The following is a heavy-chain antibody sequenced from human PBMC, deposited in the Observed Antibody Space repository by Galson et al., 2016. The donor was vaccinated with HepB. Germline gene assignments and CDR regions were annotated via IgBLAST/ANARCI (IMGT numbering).Heavy chain of an antibody. Sequence: SLRLSCAASGFTFSNAWMNWVRQAPGKGLEWVGRIKSKTDGGAADYAAPVKGRFTISGDESKNTLYPQMTGLKTEDTAVYYCTTVLSTASMSGWYDWGFDSWGQGTLVTVAS. CDR2: IKSKTDGGAA. V-gene: IGHV3-15*07. CDR1: GFTFSNAW. D-gene: IGHD6-19*01. J-gene: IGHJ4*02. CDR3: TTVLSTASMSGWYDWGFDS.